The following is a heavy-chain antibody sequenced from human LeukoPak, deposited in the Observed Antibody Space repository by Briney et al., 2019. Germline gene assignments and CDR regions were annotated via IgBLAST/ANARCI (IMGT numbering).Heavy chain of an antibody. Sequence: GGSLRLSCAASGFTFSSYAMHWVRQAPGKGLEWVAVISYDGSNRYYADSVKGRFTISRDNSKNTLYLQMNSLRAENTAVYYCARDGGYCSGGSCYHNWFDPWGQGTLVTVSS. CDR3: ARDGGYCSGGSCYHNWFDP. D-gene: IGHD2-15*01. J-gene: IGHJ5*02. V-gene: IGHV3-30-3*01. CDR2: ISYDGSNR. CDR1: GFTFSSYA.